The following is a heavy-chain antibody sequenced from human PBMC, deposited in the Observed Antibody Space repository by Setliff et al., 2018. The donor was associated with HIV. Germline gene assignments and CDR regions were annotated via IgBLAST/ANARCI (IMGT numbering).Heavy chain of an antibody. CDR2: MMTIFSTT. CDR3: APEGAGGSYQRASALDL. CDR1: AGSYSIFA. V-gene: IGHV1-69*05. J-gene: IGHJ3*01. D-gene: IGHD1-26*01. Sequence: SVKVSCKSSAGSYSIFAINWVRQAPGQGLEWMGGMMTIFSTTNYERKFQGRVTITTDESTGKAYMELSNLRSEDTAVYYCAPEGAGGSYQRASALDLWGQGTMVTV.